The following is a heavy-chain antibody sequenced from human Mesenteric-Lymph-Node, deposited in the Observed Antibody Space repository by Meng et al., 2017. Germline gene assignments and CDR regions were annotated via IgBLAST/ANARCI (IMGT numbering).Heavy chain of an antibody. J-gene: IGHJ4*02. CDR3: AKDNSGWQHTDY. CDR2: IYPTGTT. CDR1: GGSVSGDTW. D-gene: IGHD6-19*01. Sequence: VPLQESCPGLVTPSGTLSLTCVVSGGSVSGDTWWSWVRQSPGKGLECIGEIYPTGTTQYNPSLDSRATISVDKAKNQISLKLTSVTAADTAVYYCAKDNSGWQHTDYWGQGILVTVSS. V-gene: IGHV4-4*02.